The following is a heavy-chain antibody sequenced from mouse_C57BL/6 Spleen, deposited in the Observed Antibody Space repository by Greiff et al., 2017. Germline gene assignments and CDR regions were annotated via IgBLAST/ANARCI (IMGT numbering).Heavy chain of an antibody. Sequence: QVQLQQPGAELVRPGSSVKLSCKASGYTFTSYWMAWVKQRPGQGLEWIGNIYPSDSETHYNQKFKDKATLPVDKSSSTAYMQLSSLTSEDSAVNYCARWSDGYCFDYWGQGTTLTVSS. D-gene: IGHD2-3*01. CDR1: GYTFTSYW. CDR3: ARWSDGYCFDY. CDR2: IYPSDSET. J-gene: IGHJ2*01. V-gene: IGHV1-61*01.